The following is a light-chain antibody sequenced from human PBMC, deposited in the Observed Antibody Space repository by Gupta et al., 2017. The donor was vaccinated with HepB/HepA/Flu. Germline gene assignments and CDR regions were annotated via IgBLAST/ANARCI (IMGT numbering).Light chain of an antibody. CDR2: RNT. J-gene: IGLJ2*01. V-gene: IGLV1-47*01. CDR3: AAWDDSLSGLV. CDR1: SSNIGSNY. Sequence: QSGLTQPPSASGTPGQRVTISCSGSSSNIGSNYVYWYQQLPGTAPKLLIYRNTQRPSGVPDRFSGSKSGTSASLAISGLRSEDEADYYCAAWDDSLSGLVFGGGTKLTVL.